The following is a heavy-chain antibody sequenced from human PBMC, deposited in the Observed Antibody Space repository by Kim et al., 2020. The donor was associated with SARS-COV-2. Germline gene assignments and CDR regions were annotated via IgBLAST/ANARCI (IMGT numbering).Heavy chain of an antibody. J-gene: IGHJ4*02. V-gene: IGHV3-53*01. Sequence: YYADSLKRRFTISRDNPKNTLYLQMNSLRAEDTAVYYCARLPLWFGFFDYWRQGTLVTVSS. D-gene: IGHD3-10*01. CDR3: ARLPLWFGFFDY.